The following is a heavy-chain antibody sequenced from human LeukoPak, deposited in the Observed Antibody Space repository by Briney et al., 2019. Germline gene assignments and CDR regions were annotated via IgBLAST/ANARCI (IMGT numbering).Heavy chain of an antibody. Sequence: GGSLRLSCAASGLTFGINGMAWVRQAPGKGLEWLSTIDNSGARTHYTDSVKGRLTISRDNSKNTLYLQMNSLRAEDTAVYYCARDRPYYDILTGYYIGEAFDIWGQGTMVTVSS. D-gene: IGHD3-9*01. V-gene: IGHV3-23*01. CDR3: ARDRPYYDILTGYYIGEAFDI. J-gene: IGHJ3*02. CDR1: GLTFGING. CDR2: IDNSGART.